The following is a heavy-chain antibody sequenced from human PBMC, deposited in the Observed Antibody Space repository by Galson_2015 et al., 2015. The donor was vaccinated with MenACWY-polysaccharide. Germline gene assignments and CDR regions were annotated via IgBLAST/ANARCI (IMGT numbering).Heavy chain of an antibody. CDR2: ISASHDSK. V-gene: IGHV3-23*01. CDR1: GFSFSSYG. CDR3: TTPAGLRWYSYFEY. J-gene: IGHJ4*01. D-gene: IGHD4-23*01. Sequence: SLRLSCAGSGFSFSSYGMSWVRQAPGKGLEWVSSISASHDSKYYADSVKGRFTISRDNSKNTLYLQMNSLGAEDTAVYYCTTPAGLRWYSYFEYWGQGTLVAVSS.